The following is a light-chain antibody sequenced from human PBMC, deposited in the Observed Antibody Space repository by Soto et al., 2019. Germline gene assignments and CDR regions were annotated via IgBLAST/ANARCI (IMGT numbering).Light chain of an antibody. J-gene: IGKJ2*01. CDR3: HQNGNPPHT. Sequence: EIVLTQSPGTLSLSPGERATLSCRASQSVSTNYLAWYQHQPGQTPRLLIYAASSRATGIPDRFSGSGSGTYFSPTINTLEPEDLAIYYCHQNGNPPHTLGQGTNLEIK. V-gene: IGKV3-20*01. CDR1: QSVSTNY. CDR2: AAS.